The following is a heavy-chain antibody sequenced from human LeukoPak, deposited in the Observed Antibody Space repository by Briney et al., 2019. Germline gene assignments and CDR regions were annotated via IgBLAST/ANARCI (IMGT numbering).Heavy chain of an antibody. V-gene: IGHV4-59*11. J-gene: IGHJ6*03. Sequence: PSETLSLTCTVSGGSISSHYWSWIRQPPGKGLEWIGYIYYSGSTNYNPSLKSRVTISVDTSKNQFSLKLSSVTAADTAVYYCARGSRTDYYYMDVWGQGTTVTVSS. CDR2: IYYSGST. CDR1: GGSISSHY. CDR3: ARGSRTDYYYMDV. D-gene: IGHD1-26*01.